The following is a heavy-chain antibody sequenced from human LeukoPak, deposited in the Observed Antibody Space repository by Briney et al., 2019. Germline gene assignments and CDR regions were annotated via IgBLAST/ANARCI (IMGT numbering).Heavy chain of an antibody. Sequence: SETLSLTCTDSGGSISSYYWSWIRQPPGKGLEWIGYIYYSGSTNYNPSLKSRVTISVDTSKNQFSLKLSSVTAADTAVYYCARNEGSGYSAPDAFDIWGQGTMVTVSS. V-gene: IGHV4-59*01. J-gene: IGHJ3*02. D-gene: IGHD3-22*01. CDR3: ARNEGSGYSAPDAFDI. CDR1: GGSISSYY. CDR2: IYYSGST.